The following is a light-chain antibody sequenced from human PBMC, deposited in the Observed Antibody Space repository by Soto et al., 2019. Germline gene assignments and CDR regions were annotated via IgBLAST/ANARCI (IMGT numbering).Light chain of an antibody. CDR1: QNIGTS. J-gene: IGKJ2*01. V-gene: IGKV1-39*01. CDR2: AAS. Sequence: DIQMTQSPSSLSASVGDRVTITCRASQNIGTSLNWYQQIPGKAPQVLIYAASSLQSGVSSRFRGSGSGTNFTLTVISLQPEDFAIYYCQQSSFTGYTFGQGTNLDIK. CDR3: QQSSFTGYT.